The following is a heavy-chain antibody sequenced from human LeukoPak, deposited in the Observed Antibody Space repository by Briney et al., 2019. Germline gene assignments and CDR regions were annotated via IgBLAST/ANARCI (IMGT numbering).Heavy chain of an antibody. CDR1: GGTFSSYA. V-gene: IGHV1-69*05. Sequence: SVKVSCKASGGTFSSYAISWVRQAPGQGLEWMGGIIPIFGTANCAQKFQGRVTITTDESTSTAYMELSSLRSEDTAVYYCARASEYSSSWTDAFDIWGQGTMVTVSS. CDR3: ARASEYSSSWTDAFDI. D-gene: IGHD6-6*01. J-gene: IGHJ3*02. CDR2: IIPIFGTA.